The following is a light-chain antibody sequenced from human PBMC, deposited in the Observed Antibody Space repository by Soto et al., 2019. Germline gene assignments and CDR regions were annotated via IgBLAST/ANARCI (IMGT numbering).Light chain of an antibody. J-gene: IGLJ3*02. Sequence: QSVLTQPPSVSAAPGQGVTMSCSGTSSNIGRNFVAWYQQLPGTAPKLLIYDDTKRPYGIPGRFSASKSGTSATRAITGLQTGDEADYYCGTWDSSLSVLVFGGGTKLTVL. CDR1: SSNIGRNF. CDR2: DDT. CDR3: GTWDSSLSVLV. V-gene: IGLV1-51*01.